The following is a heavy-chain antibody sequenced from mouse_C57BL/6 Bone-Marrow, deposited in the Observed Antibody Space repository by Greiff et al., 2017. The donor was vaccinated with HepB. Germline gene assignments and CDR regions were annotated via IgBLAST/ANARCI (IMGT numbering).Heavy chain of an antibody. Sequence: EVQLMESGGGLVKPGGSLKLSCAASGFTFSDYGMHWVRQAPEKGLEWVAYISSGSSTIYYADTVKGRFTISRDNAKNTLFLQMTSLRSEDTAMYYCARRNYYGSSYGLAYWGQGTLVTVSA. CDR1: GFTFSDYG. CDR2: ISSGSSTI. J-gene: IGHJ3*01. CDR3: ARRNYYGSSYGLAY. D-gene: IGHD1-1*01. V-gene: IGHV5-17*01.